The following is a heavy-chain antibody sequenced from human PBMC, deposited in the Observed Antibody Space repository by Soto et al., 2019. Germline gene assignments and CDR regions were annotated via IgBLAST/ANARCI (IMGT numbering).Heavy chain of an antibody. V-gene: IGHV1-24*01. J-gene: IGHJ4*02. CDR1: ADTFTIYY. CDR2: FDPEDGET. D-gene: IGHD6-25*01. Sequence: ASVKVSCKAPADTFTIYYMHWLRQAPGKGLEWMGGFDPEDGETIYAQKFQGRVTMTEDTSTDTAYMELSSLRSEDTAVYYCATLNGYLLFDYWGQGTLVTAPQ. CDR3: ATLNGYLLFDY.